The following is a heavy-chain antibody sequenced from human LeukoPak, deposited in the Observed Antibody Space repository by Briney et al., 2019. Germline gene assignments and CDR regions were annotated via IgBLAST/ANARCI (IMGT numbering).Heavy chain of an antibody. V-gene: IGHV3-48*03. CDR1: GFALSSYE. Sequence: GGSLRLSCAASGFALSSYEMSWVRQAPGKGLEWVSYISSSGSTIYYADSVKGRFTISRDNAKNSLYLQMNSLRAEDTAVYYCARGSSWYGAYFDYWGQGTLVTVSS. J-gene: IGHJ4*02. CDR3: ARGSSWYGAYFDY. D-gene: IGHD6-13*01. CDR2: ISSSGSTI.